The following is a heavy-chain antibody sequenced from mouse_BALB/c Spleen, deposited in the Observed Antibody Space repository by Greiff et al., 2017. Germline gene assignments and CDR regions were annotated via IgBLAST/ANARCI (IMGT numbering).Heavy chain of an antibody. Sequence: EVMLVESGPGLVKPSQSLSLTCTVTGYSITSDYAWNWIRQFPGNKLEWMGYISYSGSTSYNPSLKSRISITRDTSKNQFFLQLNSVTTEDTATYYCARSGFGTMDYWGQGTSVTVSS. V-gene: IGHV3-2*02. CDR2: ISYSGST. J-gene: IGHJ4*01. D-gene: IGHD3-1*01. CDR3: ARSGFGTMDY. CDR1: GYSITSDYA.